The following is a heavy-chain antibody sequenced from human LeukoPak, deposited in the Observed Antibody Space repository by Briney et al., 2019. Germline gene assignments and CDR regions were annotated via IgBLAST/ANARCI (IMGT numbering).Heavy chain of an antibody. CDR3: ARGALKYYCSGGSCYSAAWLDP. CDR2: INHSGST. CDR1: GGSFSGYY. V-gene: IGHV4-34*01. D-gene: IGHD2-15*01. J-gene: IGHJ5*02. Sequence: SETLSLTCAVYGGSFSGYYWSWIRQPPGKGLEWIGEINHSGSTNYNPSLKSRVTISVDTSKNQFSLKLSSVTAADTAVYYCARGALKYYCSGGSCYSAAWLDPWGQGTLVTVSS.